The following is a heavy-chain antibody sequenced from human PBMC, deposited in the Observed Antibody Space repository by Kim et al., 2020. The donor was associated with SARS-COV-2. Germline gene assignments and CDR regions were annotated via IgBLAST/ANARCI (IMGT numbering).Heavy chain of an antibody. J-gene: IGHJ3*02. V-gene: IGHV5-10-1*01. Sequence: SVQGHVTISADKSISTAYLQWSSLKASDTAMYYCARHEGSSSRSGDAFDIWGQGTMVTVSS. D-gene: IGHD6-6*01. CDR3: ARHEGSSSRSGDAFDI.